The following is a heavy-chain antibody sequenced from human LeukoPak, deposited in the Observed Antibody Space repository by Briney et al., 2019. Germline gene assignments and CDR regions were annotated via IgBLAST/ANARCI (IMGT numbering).Heavy chain of an antibody. CDR3: ATSGSYYYGMDV. J-gene: IGHJ6*02. V-gene: IGHV1-46*01. CDR1: GYTFTSYY. Sequence: ASVKVSCTASGYTFTSYYMHWVRQAPGQGLEWMGIINPSGGSTSYAQKFQGRVTMTRDTSTSTVYMELNSLRSEDTAVYYCATSGSYYYGMDVWGQGTTVTVSS. D-gene: IGHD5-12*01. CDR2: INPSGGST.